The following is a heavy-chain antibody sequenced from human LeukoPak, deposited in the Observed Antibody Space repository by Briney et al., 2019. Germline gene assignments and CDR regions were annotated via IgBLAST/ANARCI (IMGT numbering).Heavy chain of an antibody. CDR3: ARTPYGDHGFDF. CDR1: GGSISSGGYS. V-gene: IGHV4-30-2*02. CDR2: IYHSGST. Sequence: SETLSLTCAVSGGSISSGGYSWSWIRQPPGKGLEWIGYIYHSGSTYYNPSLKSRVTISVDRSKNQFSLKLISVTTADTGVYYCARTPYGDHGFDFWGQGTLVTVSS. D-gene: IGHD4-17*01. J-gene: IGHJ4*02.